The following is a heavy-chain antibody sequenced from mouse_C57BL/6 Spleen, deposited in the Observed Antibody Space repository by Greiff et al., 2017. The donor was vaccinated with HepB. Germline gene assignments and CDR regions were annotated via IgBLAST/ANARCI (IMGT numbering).Heavy chain of an antibody. CDR3: ARLDTTVVASLDY. D-gene: IGHD1-1*01. J-gene: IGHJ2*01. CDR2: INPNNGGT. V-gene: IGHV1-22*01. Sequence: EVQRVESGPELVKPGASVKMSCKASGYTFTDYNMHWVKQSHGKSLEWIGYINPNNGGTSYNQKFKGKATLTVNKSSSTAYMELRSLTSEDSAVYYCARLDTTVVASLDYWGQGTTLTVSS. CDR1: GYTFTDYN.